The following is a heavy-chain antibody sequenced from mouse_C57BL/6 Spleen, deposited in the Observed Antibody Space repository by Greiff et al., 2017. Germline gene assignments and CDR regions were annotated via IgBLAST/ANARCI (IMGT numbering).Heavy chain of an antibody. CDR1: GYAFSSYW. CDR3: AREGYYGSSYGFAY. Sequence: VQLQQSGAELVKPGASVKISCKASGYAFSSYWMNWVKQRPGKGLEWIGQIYPGDGDTNYNGKFKGKATLTADKSSSTAYMQLSSLTSEDSAVYFCAREGYYGSSYGFAYWGQGTRVTVAA. CDR2: IYPGDGDT. V-gene: IGHV1-80*01. D-gene: IGHD1-1*01. J-gene: IGHJ3*01.